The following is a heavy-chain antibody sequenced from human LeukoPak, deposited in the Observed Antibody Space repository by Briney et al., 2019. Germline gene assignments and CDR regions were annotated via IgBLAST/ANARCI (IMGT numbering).Heavy chain of an antibody. CDR2: INPNNGGT. Sequence: ASVKVSCKASGYTFTGYYMHWVRQAPGQGLEWMGWINPNNGGTNYAQKFQGRVTMTRDTSISTAYMELSRLRSDDTAVYYCARDRELGIFDYWGQGTLVTVSS. CDR1: GYTFTGYY. D-gene: IGHD7-27*01. CDR3: ARDRELGIFDY. J-gene: IGHJ4*02. V-gene: IGHV1-2*02.